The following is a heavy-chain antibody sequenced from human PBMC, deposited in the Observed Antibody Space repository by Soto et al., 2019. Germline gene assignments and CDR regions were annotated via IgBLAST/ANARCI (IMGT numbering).Heavy chain of an antibody. V-gene: IGHV3-74*01. J-gene: IGHJ3*01. Sequence: EVQLVESEGGLVQPGGSLRLSCAASGFTFSYYWMHWVRQAPGQGLVWVSRIHSDGSSTTYADSVKGRFTISRDNAKTTLYLQMHSLRAEDTAVYYCASGDRGAFELWGQGTRVTVSS. CDR2: IHSDGSST. CDR1: GFTFSYYW. D-gene: IGHD2-21*02. CDR3: ASGDRGAFEL.